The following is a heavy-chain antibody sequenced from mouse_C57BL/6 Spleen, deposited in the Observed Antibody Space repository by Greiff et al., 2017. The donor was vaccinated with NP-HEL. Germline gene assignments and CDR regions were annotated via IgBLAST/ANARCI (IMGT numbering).Heavy chain of an antibody. CDR1: GFNIKDDY. V-gene: IGHV14-4*01. J-gene: IGHJ2*01. CDR2: IDPENGDT. CDR3: TTYGYDH. D-gene: IGHD2-2*01. Sequence: VQLKESGAELVRPGASVKLSCTASGFNIKDDYMHWVKQRPEQGLEWIGWIDPENGDTEYASKFQGKATITADTSSNTAYLQLSSLTSEDTAVYYCTTYGYDHWGQGTTLTVSS.